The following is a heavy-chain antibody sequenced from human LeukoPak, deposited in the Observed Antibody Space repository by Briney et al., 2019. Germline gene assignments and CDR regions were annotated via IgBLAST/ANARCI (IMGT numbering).Heavy chain of an antibody. J-gene: IGHJ5*02. V-gene: IGHV3-30*04. CDR3: ARDRHYYGSGSYNWFDP. D-gene: IGHD3-10*01. CDR2: ISYDGSNK. Sequence: GGSLRLSCAASGFTFSSYAMHWVRQAPGKGLEWVAVISYDGSNKYYADSVKGRFTISRDNSKNTLYLQMNSLRAEDTAVYYCARDRHYYGSGSYNWFDPWGQGTPVTVSS. CDR1: GFTFSSYA.